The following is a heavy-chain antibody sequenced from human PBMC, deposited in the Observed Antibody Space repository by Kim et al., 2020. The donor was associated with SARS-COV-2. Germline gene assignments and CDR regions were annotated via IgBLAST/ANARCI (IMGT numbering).Heavy chain of an antibody. CDR1: GYTFTSYG. Sequence: ASVKVSCKASGYTFTSYGISWVRQAPGQGLEWMGWISAYNGNTNYAQKLQGRVTMTTDTSTSTAYMELRSLRSDDTAVYYCARDWQIRYYYYGMDVWGQGTTVTVSS. CDR2: ISAYNGNT. D-gene: IGHD4-17*01. V-gene: IGHV1-18*04. CDR3: ARDWQIRYYYYGMDV. J-gene: IGHJ6*02.